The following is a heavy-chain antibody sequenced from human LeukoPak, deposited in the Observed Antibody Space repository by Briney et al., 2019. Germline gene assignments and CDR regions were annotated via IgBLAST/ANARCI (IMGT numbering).Heavy chain of an antibody. J-gene: IGHJ4*02. D-gene: IGHD3-22*01. Sequence: GGSLRLSCSASGFAFSSYSMSWVRQAPGRGLEWVSSSSSSSSYKYYADSVKGRFTISRDNAKNSLYLQMNSLRAEDTAVYYCAREGDDSSGYSYQPPDYWGQGTLVTVSS. CDR2: SSSSSSYK. CDR3: AREGDDSSGYSYQPPDY. CDR1: GFAFSSYS. V-gene: IGHV3-21*01.